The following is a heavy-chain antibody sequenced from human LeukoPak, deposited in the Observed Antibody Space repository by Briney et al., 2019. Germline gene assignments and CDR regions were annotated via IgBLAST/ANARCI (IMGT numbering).Heavy chain of an antibody. V-gene: IGHV3-23*01. CDR1: GFTFSSFA. CDR2: ISASGGST. D-gene: IGHD2-2*01. J-gene: IGHJ4*02. Sequence: QPGGSLRLSCAASGFTFSSFATSWVRQAPGKGLEWVSGISASGGSTYYADSVKGRFTISRDNSKNTLYLQMNSLRAEDTAVYYCAKDSIMVVPAAIPFDYWGQGTLVTVSS. CDR3: AKDSIMVVPAAIPFDY.